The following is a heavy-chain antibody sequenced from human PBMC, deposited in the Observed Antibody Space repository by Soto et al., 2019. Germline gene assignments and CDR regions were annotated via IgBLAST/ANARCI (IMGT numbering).Heavy chain of an antibody. CDR2: IYHLGDI. D-gene: IGHD3-3*01. J-gene: IGHJ4*02. CDR3: ARDRRDGDTI. V-gene: IGHV3-66*01. CDR1: GFYVSNYY. Sequence: EVQVVESGGGLVQPGGSLRLSCAASGFYVSNYYMSWFRQAPGKGLEWVSVIYHLGDIYYADSVQGRFTTSSDITRNSLDLQMNSLRVDDTAVYYCARDRRDGDTIWGQGVVVTVSS.